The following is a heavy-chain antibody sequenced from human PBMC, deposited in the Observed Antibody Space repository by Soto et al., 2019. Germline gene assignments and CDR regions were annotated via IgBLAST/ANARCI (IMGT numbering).Heavy chain of an antibody. Sequence: SETLSLTCTVSGGSISSGDYYWSWIRQPPGKGLEWIGYIYYSGSTYYNPSLKSRVTISVDTSENQFSLRLSSVTAADTAVYYFAKYAPRTQSSTHYCCQTLLVTGS. CDR3: AKYAPRTQSSTHY. CDR2: IYYSGST. CDR1: GGSISSGDYY. D-gene: IGHD2-8*01. V-gene: IGHV4-30-4*01. J-gene: IGHJ4*02.